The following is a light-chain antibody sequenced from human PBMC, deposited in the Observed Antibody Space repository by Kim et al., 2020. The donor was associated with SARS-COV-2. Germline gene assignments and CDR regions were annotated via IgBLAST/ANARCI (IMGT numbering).Light chain of an antibody. CDR3: LLSYGDTRKI. J-gene: IGLJ2*01. CDR1: TGTLTSGHF. CDR2: NTD. V-gene: IGLV7-46*01. Sequence: TVTLTCVSNTGTLTSGHFPYWFQQKPGQAPRALIYNTDDRYSWTPARFSGSLLGGKAALTRSDAQAEDEADYYCLLSYGDTRKIFGGGTQLTVL.